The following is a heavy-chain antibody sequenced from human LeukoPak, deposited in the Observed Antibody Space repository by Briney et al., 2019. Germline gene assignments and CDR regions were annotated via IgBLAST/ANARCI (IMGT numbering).Heavy chain of an antibody. CDR1: GIPFSDYY. CDR3: ARAFSDSSGYYYHFDY. J-gene: IGHJ4*02. Sequence: GGSLRLSCVVSGIPFSDYYMNWIRQAPGKGLEWISYISSSSSYTDYADSVKGRFTISRDNAQNALFLQMNSLRVEDTAVYYCARAFSDSSGYYYHFDYWGQGTLVTVSS. D-gene: IGHD3-22*01. V-gene: IGHV3-11*06. CDR2: ISSSSSYT.